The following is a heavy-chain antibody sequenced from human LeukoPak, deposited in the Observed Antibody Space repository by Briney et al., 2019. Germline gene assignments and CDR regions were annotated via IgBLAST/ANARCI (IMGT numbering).Heavy chain of an antibody. V-gene: IGHV3-7*01. CDR3: AVNDGYALDY. Sequence: GGSLRLSCAASGFTFSFYWMSWVRQAPGKGLEWVANIKQDGSEKYYVDSVKGRFTISRDNAKNSLYLQMNSLRAEDTAVYYCAVNDGYALDYWGQGTLVTVSS. J-gene: IGHJ4*02. D-gene: IGHD5-18*01. CDR1: GFTFSFYW. CDR2: IKQDGSEK.